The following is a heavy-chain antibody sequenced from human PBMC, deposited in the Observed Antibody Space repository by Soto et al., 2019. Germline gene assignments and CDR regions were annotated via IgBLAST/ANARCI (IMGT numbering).Heavy chain of an antibody. V-gene: IGHV1-69*13. CDR1: GGTFSSYA. D-gene: IGHD2-2*01. Sequence: ASVKVSCKASGGTFSSYAISWVRQAPGQGLEWMGGIIPIFGTANYAQKFQGRVTITADESTSTAYMELSSLRSEDTAVYYCARDVSSSVGMDVWGQGTTVTVSS. CDR2: IIPIFGTA. CDR3: ARDVSSSVGMDV. J-gene: IGHJ6*02.